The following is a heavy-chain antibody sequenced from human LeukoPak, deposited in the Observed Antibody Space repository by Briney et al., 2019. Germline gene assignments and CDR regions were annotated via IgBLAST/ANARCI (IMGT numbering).Heavy chain of an antibody. CDR1: GGSFSGYY. J-gene: IGHJ4*02. CDR3: ARGTTFDQ. CDR2: INHSGST. V-gene: IGHV4-34*01. Sequence: PSETLSLTCAVYGGSFSGYYWSWIRQPPGKGLEWIGEINHSGSTNYNPSLKSRVTMSLDKSKDQFSLKLSSVTAADTAVYYCARGTTFDQWGQGTLVTVSS. D-gene: IGHD1-1*01.